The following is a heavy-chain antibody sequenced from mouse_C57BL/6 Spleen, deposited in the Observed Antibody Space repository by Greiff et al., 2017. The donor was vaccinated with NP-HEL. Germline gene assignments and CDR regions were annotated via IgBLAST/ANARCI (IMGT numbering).Heavy chain of an antibody. Sequence: QVQLQQPGAELVKPGASVKMSCKASGYTFTSYWITWVKQRPGQGLEWIGDIYPGSGSTNYNEKFKSKATLTVDTSSSTAYMQLSSLTSEDSAVYYCARSEGDSSGLYYFDYWGQGTTLTVSS. CDR1: GYTFTSYW. V-gene: IGHV1-55*01. CDR2: IYPGSGST. D-gene: IGHD3-2*02. J-gene: IGHJ2*01. CDR3: ARSEGDSSGLYYFDY.